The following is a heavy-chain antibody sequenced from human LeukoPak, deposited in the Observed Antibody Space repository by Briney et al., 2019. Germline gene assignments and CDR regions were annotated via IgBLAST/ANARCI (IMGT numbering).Heavy chain of an antibody. CDR1: GFTFSSYW. D-gene: IGHD2-15*01. CDR3: ARETSGSFPY. CDR2: INSDGSSP. J-gene: IGHJ4*02. Sequence: PGGSLRLSCTASGFTFSSYWMQWVRQAPGKGLVWVSRINSDGSSPSYADSVKSRFTISRDNSKNTLYLQMNNLSAEDTAVYYCARETSGSFPYWGQGTLVTVSS. V-gene: IGHV3-74*01.